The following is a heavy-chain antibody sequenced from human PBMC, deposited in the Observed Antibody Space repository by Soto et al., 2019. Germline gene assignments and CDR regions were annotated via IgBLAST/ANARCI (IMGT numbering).Heavy chain of an antibody. CDR3: TRGGVGSSRSFDS. Sequence: PGGSLRLSCAASGFTFSDHYMDWVRQAPGKGLEWVGRIKNKANSYTTEYAAPVKGRFTISRDDSKNSVFLQMNRLKTDDTAVYSCTRGGVGSSRSFDSWGQGILVTVSS. V-gene: IGHV3-72*01. CDR1: GFTFSDHY. D-gene: IGHD6-19*01. CDR2: IKNKANSYTT. J-gene: IGHJ4*02.